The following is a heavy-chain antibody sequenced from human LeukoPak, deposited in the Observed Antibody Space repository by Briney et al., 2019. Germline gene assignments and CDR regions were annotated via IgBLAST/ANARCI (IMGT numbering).Heavy chain of an antibody. CDR1: GFSFSSHW. V-gene: IGHV3-74*01. Sequence: GGSLRLSCAASGFSFSSHWIHWVRQVPGKGLLWVSRIDRDGRTTNYADSAKGRFTISRDNAKNTLYLQMNNLRVDDTAVYFCARDGHGTNLDELDSWGQGTLVTVSS. J-gene: IGHJ4*02. D-gene: IGHD1-1*01. CDR2: IDRDGRTT. CDR3: ARDGHGTNLDELDS.